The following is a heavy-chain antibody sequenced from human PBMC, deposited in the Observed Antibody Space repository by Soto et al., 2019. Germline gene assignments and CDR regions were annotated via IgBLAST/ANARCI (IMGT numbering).Heavy chain of an antibody. Sequence: QVQLVQSGAEVENPGASVRVSCKASGYTFSNYGISWVRQAPGQGLEWMGWISGYNGNTNHAQKLQCRITMTTDIPTSTAYMELRSLRSDDTAVYYCARDPRTYYYDTSGSPIDFWGQGTLVTVSS. CDR1: GYTFSNYG. V-gene: IGHV1-18*01. CDR2: ISGYNGNT. D-gene: IGHD3-22*01. J-gene: IGHJ4*02. CDR3: ARDPRTYYYDTSGSPIDF.